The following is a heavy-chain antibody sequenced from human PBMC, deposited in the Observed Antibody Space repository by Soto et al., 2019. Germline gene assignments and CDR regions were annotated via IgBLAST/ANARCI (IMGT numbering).Heavy chain of an antibody. CDR2: INIGSSSI. Sequence: GGSLRLSCEAPGFTFSTYNMIWVRQAPGKGLEWVSYINIGSSSIYADSVKGRFTISRDNARNSLYLQMNSLRDEDTAVYYWARVVDGVSGADYWGQGTLVTVSS. D-gene: IGHD2-8*01. J-gene: IGHJ4*02. CDR3: ARVVDGVSGADY. V-gene: IGHV3-48*02. CDR1: GFTFSTYN.